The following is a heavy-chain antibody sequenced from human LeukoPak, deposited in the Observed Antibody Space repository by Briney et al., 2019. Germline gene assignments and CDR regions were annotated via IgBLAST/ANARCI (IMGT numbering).Heavy chain of an antibody. Sequence: SETLSLTCTVSGYSISSGYYWGWIRQPPGKGLEWIGIIYYSGSTYYNPSLKSRVTISVDTSKNQFSLKLSSLTAADTAVYYCARSLHISAPFDVWGQGTLVTVSS. CDR1: GYSISSGYY. D-gene: IGHD2-21*01. CDR3: ARSLHISAPFDV. V-gene: IGHV4-38-2*02. J-gene: IGHJ4*02. CDR2: IYYSGST.